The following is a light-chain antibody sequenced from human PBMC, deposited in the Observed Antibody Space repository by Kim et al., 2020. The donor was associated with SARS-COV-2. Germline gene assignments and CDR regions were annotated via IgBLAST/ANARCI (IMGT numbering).Light chain of an antibody. CDR3: QSYNSVPWT. V-gene: IGKV1-27*01. CDR2: GAS. CDR1: HDISNY. Sequence: PSVGNRVTITCRASHDISNYLAWFQHKPGKAPKLLIDGASALHSEVPSRFSGRGSGTDFTLTISSLQPEDVATFYCQSYNSVPWTFGQGTKVDIK. J-gene: IGKJ1*01.